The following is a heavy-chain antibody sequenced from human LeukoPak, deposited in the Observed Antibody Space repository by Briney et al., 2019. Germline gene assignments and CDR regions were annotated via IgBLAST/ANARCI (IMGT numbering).Heavy chain of an antibody. CDR3: VKTMTGYFSDGFDI. J-gene: IGHJ3*02. CDR1: GFTFSSDA. D-gene: IGHD3-9*01. CDR2: ISGGGGDT. V-gene: IGHV3-23*01. Sequence: GGSLRLSCAASGFTFSSDAMIWVRQAPGKGLEWVSNISGGGGDTYYGDSVKGRFTISRDNSKTTLYLQMNSLRAEDTAVYWCVKTMTGYFSDGFDIWGRGTMVTVSS.